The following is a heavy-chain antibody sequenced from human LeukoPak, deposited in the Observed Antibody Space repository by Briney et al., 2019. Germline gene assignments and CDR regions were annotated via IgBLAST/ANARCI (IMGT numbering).Heavy chain of an antibody. CDR1: NGSFSGYY. D-gene: IGHD3-16*01. CDR2: VNHGGDT. Sequence: SETLSLTCAVYNGSFSGYYWSWIRQPPKKGLEWIGEVNHGGDTNYNPSLRSRVTISLDTSKTHFSLNLRSVTAADAAVYNCARAAWNGGGGFDPWGQGTLVTVSS. V-gene: IGHV4-34*01. CDR3: ARAAWNGGGGFDP. J-gene: IGHJ5*02.